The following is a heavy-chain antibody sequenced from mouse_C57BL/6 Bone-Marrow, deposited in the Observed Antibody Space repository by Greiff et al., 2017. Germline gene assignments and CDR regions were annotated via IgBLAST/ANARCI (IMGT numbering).Heavy chain of an antibody. CDR3: TPYGGFAY. CDR1: GFNFKDYY. J-gene: IGHJ3*01. CDR2: IDPEDGDT. V-gene: IGHV14-1*01. Sequence: EVQLQESGAELVRPGASVKLSCTASGFNFKDYYMHWVKQRPEQGLEWIGRIDPEDGDTEYAPKFQGKGTMTADTSSNTAYLQLSSLTSEDTAVYYCTPYGGFAYWGQGTLVTVSA. D-gene: IGHD1-1*01.